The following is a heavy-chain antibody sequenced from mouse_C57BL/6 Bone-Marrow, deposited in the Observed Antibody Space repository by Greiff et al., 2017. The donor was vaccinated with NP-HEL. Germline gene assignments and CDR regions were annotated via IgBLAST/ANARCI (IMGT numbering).Heavy chain of an antibody. V-gene: IGHV5-9-1*02. J-gene: IGHJ2*01. CDR3: TRGLYCDCYFDY. CDR2: ISSGGDYI. Sequence: EVMLVESGEGLVKPGGSLKLSCAASGFTFSSYAMSWVRQTPEKRLEWVAYISSGGDYIYYADTVKGRFTISRDNARNTLYLQMSSLKSEDTAMYYCTRGLYCDCYFDYWGQGTTLTVSS. CDR1: GFTFSSYA. D-gene: IGHD2-4*01.